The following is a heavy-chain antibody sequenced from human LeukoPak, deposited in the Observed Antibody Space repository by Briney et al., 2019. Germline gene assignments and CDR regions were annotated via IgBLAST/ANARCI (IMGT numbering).Heavy chain of an antibody. CDR3: VRDNYYGMDV. Sequence: GGSLRLSCAASGFTFSRSWMHWVRQGPGTGLVWVSRINNDGSSTRYADFVKGRFTISRDNAKNTLYLQMNSLRSEDTTLYYCVRDNYYGMDVWGQGTTVTVSS. J-gene: IGHJ6*02. CDR2: INNDGSST. V-gene: IGHV3-74*01. CDR1: GFTFSRSW.